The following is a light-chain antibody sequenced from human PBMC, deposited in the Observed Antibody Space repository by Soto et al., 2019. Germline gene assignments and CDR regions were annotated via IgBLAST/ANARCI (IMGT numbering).Light chain of an antibody. V-gene: IGKV3-20*01. CDR3: QQYNTSPIT. Sequence: EIVLTQSPGTLSLSPGERATLSCRASQTMSGNYLAWYQQKPGLAPRLLIYGASSRATGIPDRFSGSGSGTDFTLTISRLEPEDFAVYYCQQYNTSPITFGQGTRLEMK. CDR2: GAS. J-gene: IGKJ5*01. CDR1: QTMSGNY.